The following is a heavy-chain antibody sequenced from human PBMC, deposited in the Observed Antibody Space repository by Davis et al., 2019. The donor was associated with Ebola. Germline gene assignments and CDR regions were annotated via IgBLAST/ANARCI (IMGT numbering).Heavy chain of an antibody. CDR2: IYYSGST. J-gene: IGHJ6*03. CDR3: ARGYCSSTSCEGYYYMDV. V-gene: IGHV4-59*12. Sequence: PSETLSLTCTVSGGSISSYYWSWIRQPPGKGLEWFGYIYYSGSTNYNPSLKSRVTISVDTSKNQFSLKLSSVTAADTAVYYCARGYCSSTSCEGYYYMDVWGKGTTVTVSS. D-gene: IGHD2-2*01. CDR1: GGSISSYY.